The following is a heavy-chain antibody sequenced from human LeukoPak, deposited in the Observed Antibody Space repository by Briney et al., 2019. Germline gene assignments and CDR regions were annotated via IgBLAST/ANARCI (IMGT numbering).Heavy chain of an antibody. CDR1: GGSISSYY. V-gene: IGHV4-59*01. J-gene: IGHJ4*02. CDR2: IYYSGST. CDR3: ARDGSRHCSGGTCSHFAY. Sequence: SETLSLTCTVSGGSISSYYWSWIRQPPGKGLEWIGYIYYSGSTNYNPSLKSRVTISVDTSKNQFSLKLSSVTAADTAVYYCARDGSRHCSGGTCSHFAYWGQGTLVTVSS. D-gene: IGHD2-15*01.